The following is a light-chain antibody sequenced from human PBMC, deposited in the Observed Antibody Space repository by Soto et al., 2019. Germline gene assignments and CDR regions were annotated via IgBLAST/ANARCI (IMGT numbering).Light chain of an antibody. CDR1: QSIGSN. CDR2: ASS. J-gene: IGKJ1*01. CDR3: QQCNNWPRT. Sequence: EIVMTQSPATLSVSPGERATLSCRASQSIGSNLAWYQQKPGQAPRLVIYASSIRASDFPARFSGSGSGTEFTLTICGLQSDDFAVYFCQQCNNWPRTFGQGTKVDIK. V-gene: IGKV3-15*01.